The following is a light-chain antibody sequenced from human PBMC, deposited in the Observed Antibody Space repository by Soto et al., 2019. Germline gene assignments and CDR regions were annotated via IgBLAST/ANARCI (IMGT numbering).Light chain of an antibody. CDR2: DAS. Sequence: DIQMTQSPSTLSASVGDRVTITCRASQSISSWLAWYQHKPGKAPKLLIYDASSLESGVPSRFSGSVSDTEFTLTINNLQPDDFATYHCQQYNRYSLTFGGGTKVEIK. CDR1: QSISSW. J-gene: IGKJ4*01. CDR3: QQYNRYSLT. V-gene: IGKV1-5*01.